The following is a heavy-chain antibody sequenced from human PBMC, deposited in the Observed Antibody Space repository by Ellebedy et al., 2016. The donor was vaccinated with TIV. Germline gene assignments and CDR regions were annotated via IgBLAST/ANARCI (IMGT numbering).Heavy chain of an antibody. V-gene: IGHV1-69*13. CDR3: ARHSTSGWYWSGFDV. J-gene: IGHJ3*01. Sequence: ASVQVSCKASGGIFRSFAITWVRQAPGQGLEWMGGIIPIFGTPNYAQKFQGRVTITADVFAKTAYMELCSLRPEDTAVYYCARHSTSGWYWSGFDVWGQGTMVTVSS. CDR1: GGIFRSFA. CDR2: IIPIFGTP. D-gene: IGHD6-19*01.